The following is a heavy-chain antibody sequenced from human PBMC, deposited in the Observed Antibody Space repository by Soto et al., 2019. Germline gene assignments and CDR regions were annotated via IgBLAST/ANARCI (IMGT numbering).Heavy chain of an antibody. V-gene: IGHV3-30*18. Sequence: GGSLRLSCAASGFTFSSYGMYWVRQAPGKGLEWVARISYDGSDQFYGDSVKGRFTISRDNSKNTLYLQMNSLRGDDTAVYYCAKDPKAGPPYYFDYWGQGSLVTVSS. CDR2: ISYDGSDQ. CDR3: AKDPKAGPPYYFDY. J-gene: IGHJ4*02. D-gene: IGHD6-13*01. CDR1: GFTFSSYG.